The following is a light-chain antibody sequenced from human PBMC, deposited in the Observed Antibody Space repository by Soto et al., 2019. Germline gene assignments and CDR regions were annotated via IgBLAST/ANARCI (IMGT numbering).Light chain of an antibody. V-gene: IGKV3-20*01. CDR2: GAF. CDR3: QQYGSSSFA. J-gene: IGKJ3*01. CDR1: QSISSTY. Sequence: EIVLTQSPGTLSVSPGETATLSCRARQSISSTYLAWYQKKPGQAPRLLLYGAFNRATGIPDRFSGSGSGTDFTLTISRLEPEDCAFYYCQQYGSSSFAFGPGIKVEIK.